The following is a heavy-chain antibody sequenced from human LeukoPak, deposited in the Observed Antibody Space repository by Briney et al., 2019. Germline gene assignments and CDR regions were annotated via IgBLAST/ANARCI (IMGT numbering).Heavy chain of an antibody. V-gene: IGHV3-23*01. D-gene: IGHD5-18*01. CDR2: ISGSGGST. J-gene: IGHJ4*02. Sequence: GGSLRLSCAASGFTFSSYAMSWVRQAPGKGLEWVSGISGSGGSTYSADSVKGRFTISRDNSKGTLYLQMNSLRAEDTAVYYCASVGYRYASGGYWGQGTLVTVSS. CDR1: GFTFSSYA. CDR3: ASVGYRYASGGY.